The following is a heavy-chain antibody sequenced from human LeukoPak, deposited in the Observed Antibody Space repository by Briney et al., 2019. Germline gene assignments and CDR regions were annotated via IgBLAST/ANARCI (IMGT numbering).Heavy chain of an antibody. CDR3: AKDIHHGVVRWFLP. CDR1: GFISRSYA. Sequence: GGSLSPSCAASGFISRSYAMSWVRQAPGKGLEWVSSISGSRGTTYYADSVKGRFTISRDNSKNTLYLQVNSLRDEDTAVYYCAKDIHHGVVRWFLPWAGNPGDTLSS. D-gene: IGHD3-3*01. V-gene: IGHV3-23*01. J-gene: IGHJ5*02. CDR2: ISGSRGTT.